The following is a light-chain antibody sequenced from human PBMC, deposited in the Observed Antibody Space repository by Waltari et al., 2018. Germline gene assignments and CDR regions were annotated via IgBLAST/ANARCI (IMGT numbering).Light chain of an antibody. CDR1: NIGSKS. V-gene: IGLV3-21*04. J-gene: IGLJ2*01. Sequence: SYVLTQPPSVSVAPGKTARITCGGNNIGSKSVHWYQQKPGQAPVLVIYYDSDWPSGIPERFSCSNSGNTATLTISRVEAGDEADYYCQVWDSSSDHVVFGGGTKLTVL. CDR2: YDS. CDR3: QVWDSSSDHVV.